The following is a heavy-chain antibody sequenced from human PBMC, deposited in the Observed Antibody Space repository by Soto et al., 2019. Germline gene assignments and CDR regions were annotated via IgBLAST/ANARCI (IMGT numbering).Heavy chain of an antibody. V-gene: IGHV3-48*01. CDR3: ASWGSATVLGDACDI. CDR1: GFTFSSYS. J-gene: IGHJ3*02. CDR2: ISSSSSTI. D-gene: IGHD4-17*01. Sequence: EVQLVESGGGLVQPGGSLRLSCAASGFTFSSYSMNWVRQAPGKGLEWVSYISSSSSTIYYADSVKGRFTISRDNAKNSLYLQMNSLRAEDTAVYYCASWGSATVLGDACDIWGQGTMVTVSS.